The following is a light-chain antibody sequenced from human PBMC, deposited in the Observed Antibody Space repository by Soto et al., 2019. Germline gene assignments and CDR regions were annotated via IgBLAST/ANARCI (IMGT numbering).Light chain of an antibody. V-gene: IGLV2-14*01. CDR3: SSYTSSVTVV. CDR2: DVS. Sequence: QSALTQPASVSGSPGQSITISCTGTSSDVGSYNFVSWYQQHPGKAPKLMIYDVSNRPSGVSNRFSGSKSGNTASLTISELQAEDEADYYCSSYTSSVTVVFGGGTKVTVL. J-gene: IGLJ2*01. CDR1: SSDVGSYNF.